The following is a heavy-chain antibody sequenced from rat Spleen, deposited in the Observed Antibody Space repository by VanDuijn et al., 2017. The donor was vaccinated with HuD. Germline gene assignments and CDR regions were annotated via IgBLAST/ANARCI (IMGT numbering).Heavy chain of an antibody. CDR1: GFTFSTAW. CDR2: IKAKSNNYAT. CDR3: ARPDRVYAWFAY. V-gene: IGHV6-6*01. Sequence: EVQVLESGGGLVQPGNSLKLSCATSGFTFSTAWMYWYRQFPEKRLEWVARIKAKSNNYATDYTESVKGRFTISRDDSKSSIYLQMNNLKEEDTAIYYCARPDRVYAWFAYWGQGTLVTVSS. D-gene: IGHD1-4*01. J-gene: IGHJ3*01.